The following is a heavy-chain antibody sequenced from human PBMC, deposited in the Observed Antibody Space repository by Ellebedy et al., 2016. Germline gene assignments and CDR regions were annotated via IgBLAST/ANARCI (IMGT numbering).Heavy chain of an antibody. CDR1: GGSISSGGFY. J-gene: IGHJ4*02. Sequence: SETLSLXXTVSGGSISSGGFYWSWIRQHPGKGLEWIGYIYNSGSAYYNPSLKTRVSMSVDTSKNQFSLKLSSVTAADTAVYFCARARSIFEVDHDFWGQGTLVTVSS. V-gene: IGHV4-31*03. CDR3: ARARSIFEVDHDF. D-gene: IGHD3-3*01. CDR2: IYNSGSA.